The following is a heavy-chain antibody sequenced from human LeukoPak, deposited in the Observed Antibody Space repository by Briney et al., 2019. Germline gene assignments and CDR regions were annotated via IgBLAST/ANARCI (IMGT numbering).Heavy chain of an antibody. CDR1: GGSISSYH. D-gene: IGHD3-22*01. V-gene: IGHV4-59*01. Sequence: SETLSLTCTVSGGSISSYHWSWIRQPPGKGLEWIGYIYYSGSTNYNPSLKSRVTISVDASKNQFSLKLSSVTAADTAVYYCARSSLRTQNSAYYYDSSGYNRYFQHWGQSTLVTVSS. J-gene: IGHJ1*01. CDR3: ARSSLRTQNSAYYYDSSGYNRYFQH. CDR2: IYYSGST.